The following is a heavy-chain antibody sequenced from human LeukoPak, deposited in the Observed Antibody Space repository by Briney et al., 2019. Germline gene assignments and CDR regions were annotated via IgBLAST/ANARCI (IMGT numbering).Heavy chain of an antibody. CDR3: ARRQVDDFWSGYCPFDY. V-gene: IGHV4-39*01. CDR1: GGSFSGYY. D-gene: IGHD3-3*01. Sequence: SETLSLTCAVYGGSFSGYYWGWIRQPPGKGLEWIGSIYYSGSTYYNPSLKSRVTISVDTSKNQFSLKLSSVTAADTAVYYCARRQVDDFWSGYCPFDYWGQGTLVTVSS. J-gene: IGHJ4*02. CDR2: IYYSGST.